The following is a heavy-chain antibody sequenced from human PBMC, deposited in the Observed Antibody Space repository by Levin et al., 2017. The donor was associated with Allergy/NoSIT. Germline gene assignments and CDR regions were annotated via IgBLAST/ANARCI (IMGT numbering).Heavy chain of an antibody. D-gene: IGHD2-2*01. CDR2: TSDSGGST. CDR1: FFPFLLSS. J-gene: IGHJ6*02. Sequence: QAGGSLLLSFSSSFFPFLLSSLPFFLPSPFPFLSFVSGTSDSGGSTYYADSVKGRFTISRDNSKNTLYLQVNSLRAEDTALYYCAKDLSAVPAANYYYAMDVWGQGTTVTVSS. CDR3: AKDLSAVPAANYYYAMDV. V-gene: IGHV3-23*01.